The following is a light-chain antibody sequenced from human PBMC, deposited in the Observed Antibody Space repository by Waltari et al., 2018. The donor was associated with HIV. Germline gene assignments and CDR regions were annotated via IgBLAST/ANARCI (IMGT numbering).Light chain of an antibody. CDR1: TSNIEDKY. CDR2: GKG. Sequence: QSILTQPPSVSAAPGQRVTISCSGSTSNIEDKYISWYQQFPGTAPELLIYGKGKRPAGITDPVSASRAGTAATLAIDGLQTGDEAEYYCGTWESSRSGLKWLFGGGTKLTVL. CDR3: GTWESSRSGLKWL. V-gene: IGLV1-51*01. J-gene: IGLJ3*02.